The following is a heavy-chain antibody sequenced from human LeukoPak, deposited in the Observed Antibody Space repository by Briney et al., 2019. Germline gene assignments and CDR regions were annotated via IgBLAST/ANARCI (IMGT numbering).Heavy chain of an antibody. D-gene: IGHD2-15*01. V-gene: IGHV1-2*02. J-gene: IGHJ5*02. CDR1: GYTFTGYY. Sequence: ASVKDSCKASGYTFTGYYMHWVRRAPGQGLEWMGWINPNSGGTNYAQKFQGRVTMTRDTSISTAYMELSRLRSDDTAVYYCARAYCSGGSCYSGKRFDPWGQGTLVTVSS. CDR2: INPNSGGT. CDR3: ARAYCSGGSCYSGKRFDP.